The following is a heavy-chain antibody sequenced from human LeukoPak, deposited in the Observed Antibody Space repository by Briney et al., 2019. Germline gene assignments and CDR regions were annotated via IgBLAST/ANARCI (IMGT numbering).Heavy chain of an antibody. CDR2: IYHSGST. V-gene: IGHV4-38-2*02. D-gene: IGHD1-26*01. CDR1: GYSISSGYY. Sequence: PSETLSLTCTVSGYSISSGYYWGWIRQPPGKGLEWIGSIYHSGSTYYNPSLKSRVTISVDTSKNQFSLKLSSVTAADTAVYYCARDIVGATGETTNWFDPWGQGTLVTVSS. CDR3: ARDIVGATGETTNWFDP. J-gene: IGHJ5*02.